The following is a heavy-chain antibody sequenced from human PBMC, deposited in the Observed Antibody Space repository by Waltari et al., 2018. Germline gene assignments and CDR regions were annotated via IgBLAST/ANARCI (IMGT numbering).Heavy chain of an antibody. CDR1: GFTVSNYW. CDR2: IKPDGSQT. J-gene: IGHJ4*02. CDR3: ARDPARRADY. V-gene: IGHV3-7*01. Sequence: EVQLVESGGGLVQPGGSLRLHCVASGFTVSNYWMHWVRQAPGKGLEWVAHIKPDGSQTDYVDSVKGRFAISRDNARNSLYLQMNSLRADDTAIYYCARDPARRADYWGQGTLVTVSA.